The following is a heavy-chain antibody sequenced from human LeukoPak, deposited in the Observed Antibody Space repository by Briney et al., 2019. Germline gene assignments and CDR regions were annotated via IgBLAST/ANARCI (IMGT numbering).Heavy chain of an antibody. J-gene: IGHJ4*02. V-gene: IGHV1-2*06. Sequence: ASVKVSCKASGYTFTGYYMHWVRQAPGQGLELMGRIDPNSGGTNYVQKFQGRVTMTRDTSISTAYMELSRLRSDDTAVYYCARVGSSSWYSFDYWGQGTLVTVSS. CDR1: GYTFTGYY. CDR3: ARVGSSSWYSFDY. CDR2: IDPNSGGT. D-gene: IGHD6-13*01.